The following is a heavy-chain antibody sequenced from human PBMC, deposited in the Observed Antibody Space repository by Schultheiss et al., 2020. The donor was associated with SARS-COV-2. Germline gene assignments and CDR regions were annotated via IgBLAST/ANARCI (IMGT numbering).Heavy chain of an antibody. D-gene: IGHD6-25*01. Sequence: GGSLRLSCAASGFTVSSNYMSWVRQAPGKGLEWVSAISGSGGSTYYADSVKGRFTISRDNSKNTLYLQMNSLRAEDTAVYYCARESGNYYGMDVWGQGTTLTVSS. J-gene: IGHJ6*02. CDR1: GFTVSSNY. V-gene: IGHV3-23*01. CDR3: ARESGNYYGMDV. CDR2: ISGSGGST.